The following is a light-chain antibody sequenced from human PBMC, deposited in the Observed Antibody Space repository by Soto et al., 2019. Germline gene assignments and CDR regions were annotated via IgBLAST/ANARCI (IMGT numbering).Light chain of an antibody. CDR3: SSYTSGSTFYV. V-gene: IGLV2-14*01. CDR1: SSDFGGYNY. Sequence: QSVLTQPASVSGSPGQSITISCTGTSSDFGGYNYVSWFQQHPGKAPKLMISDVSNRPSGVSNRLSGSKSGNTASLTISGLQAEDEADYYCSSYTSGSTFYVFGTGTKVTVL. J-gene: IGLJ1*01. CDR2: DVS.